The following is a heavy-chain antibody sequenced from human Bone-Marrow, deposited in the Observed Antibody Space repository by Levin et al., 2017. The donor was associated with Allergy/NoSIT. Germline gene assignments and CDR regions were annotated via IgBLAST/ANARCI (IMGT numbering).Heavy chain of an antibody. CDR2: IRSKTDGGTT. V-gene: IGHV3-15*01. CDR1: GFTFTNAW. J-gene: IGHJ4*02. D-gene: IGHD2/OR15-2a*01. Sequence: ETLSLTCAASGFTFTNAWMSWVRQAPGKGLEWVGRIRSKTDGGTTDYAAPVKGRFTISRDDSKNTVYLQMNSLKTEDTAVYSCTTQYIDYWGQGTLVTVSS. CDR3: TTQYIDY.